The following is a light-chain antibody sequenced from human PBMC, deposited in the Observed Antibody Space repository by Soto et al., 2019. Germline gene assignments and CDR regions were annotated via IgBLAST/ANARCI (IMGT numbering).Light chain of an antibody. CDR3: AAWDDSLNGVV. J-gene: IGLJ2*01. CDR2: SSN. Sequence: QSVLTQPPSVSAAPGQKVTISCSGSSSNIGSNTVNWYQQLPGTAPKLLIYSSNQRPSGVPVRFSGSKSGTSASLAISGLQSEDEADYYCAAWDDSLNGVVFGGGTQLTVL. V-gene: IGLV1-44*01. CDR1: SSNIGSNT.